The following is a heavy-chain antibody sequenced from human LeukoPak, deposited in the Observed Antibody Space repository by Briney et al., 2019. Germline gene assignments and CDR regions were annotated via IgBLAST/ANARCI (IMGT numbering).Heavy chain of an antibody. D-gene: IGHD2-2*01. CDR2: IIPIFGTA. Sequence: ASVKVSCKASGGTFSRYAISWVRQAPGQGLEWMGGIIPIFGTANYAQKFQGRVTITTDESTSTAYMELSSLRSEDTAVYYCAREPGYCSSTSCNTFGYNWFDPWGQGTLVTVSS. J-gene: IGHJ5*02. CDR1: GGTFSRYA. CDR3: AREPGYCSSTSCNTFGYNWFDP. V-gene: IGHV1-69*05.